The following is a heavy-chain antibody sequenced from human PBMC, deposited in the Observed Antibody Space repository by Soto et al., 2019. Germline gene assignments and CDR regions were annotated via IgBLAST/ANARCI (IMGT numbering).Heavy chain of an antibody. CDR3: AKDINDFWSGYYSPWDY. Sequence: EVQLLESWGGLVQPGGSLRLSCAASGFTFSSYAMSWVRLAPGKGLEWVAAISGSGGSTYHADSAKGRFTISRNNYKNTLYLQMNSLRAEDTAVYYCAKDINDFWSGYYSPWDYWGQGTLVTVSS. CDR2: ISGSGGST. J-gene: IGHJ4*02. CDR1: GFTFSSYA. V-gene: IGHV3-23*01. D-gene: IGHD3-3*01.